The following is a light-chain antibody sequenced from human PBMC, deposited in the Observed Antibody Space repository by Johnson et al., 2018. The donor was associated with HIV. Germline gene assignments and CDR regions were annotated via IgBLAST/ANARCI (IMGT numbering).Light chain of an antibody. CDR3: GTWDSSLSANV. J-gene: IGLJ1*01. V-gene: IGLV1-51*01. CDR2: DNN. Sequence: VLTQPPSVSAAPGQKVTISCSGSSSNIGNNYVSWYQQLPGTAPKLLIYDNNKRPSGIPDRFSGSKSGTSATLGITGLQTGDEADYYCGTWDSSLSANVFGTGTKVTVL. CDR1: SSNIGNNY.